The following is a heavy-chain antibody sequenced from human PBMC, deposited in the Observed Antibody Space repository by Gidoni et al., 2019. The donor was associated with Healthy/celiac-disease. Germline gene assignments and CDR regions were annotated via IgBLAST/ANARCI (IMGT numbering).Heavy chain of an antibody. V-gene: IGHV4-59*01. CDR1: GGSISSYY. J-gene: IGHJ5*02. Sequence: QVQLPASGPGLVKPSETLSLTCTVSGGSISSYYWSWIRQPPGKGLESIGYIDYSGSTNYNPSLKSRVNISGETSKNQFSLKLSSVTAADTAVYDCARGANWFDPWGQGTLVTVSS. CDR3: ARGANWFDP. CDR2: IDYSGST.